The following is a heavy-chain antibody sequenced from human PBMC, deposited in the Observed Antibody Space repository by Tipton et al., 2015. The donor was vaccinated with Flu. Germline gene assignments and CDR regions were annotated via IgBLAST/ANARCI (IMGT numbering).Heavy chain of an antibody. J-gene: IGHJ4*02. CDR1: GYTFIGHY. Sequence: QLVQSGAEVKKPGASMKVSCKASGYTFIGHYMHWVRQAPGQGLEWLGWINPKTGGTNYAQKFQGRVTLTRDTSLSTAYMELNRRSFAAPALFSCARGMPAISSFDSWGQGTLVTVSS. CDR2: INPKTGGT. CDR3: ARGMPAISSFDS. V-gene: IGHV1-2*02. D-gene: IGHD2-2*01.